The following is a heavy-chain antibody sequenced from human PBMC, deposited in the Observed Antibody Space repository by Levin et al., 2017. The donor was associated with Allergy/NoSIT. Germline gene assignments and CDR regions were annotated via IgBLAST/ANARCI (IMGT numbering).Heavy chain of an antibody. CDR2: ISSSGSTI. D-gene: IGHD1-7*01. Sequence: GGSLRLSCAASGFTFSDYYMSWIRQAPGKGLEWVSYISSSGSTIYYADSVKGRFTISRDNAKNSLYLQMNSLRAEDTAVYYCARVLTGTTVSDYGMDVWGQGTTVTVSS. CDR1: GFTFSDYY. CDR3: ARVLTGTTVSDYGMDV. J-gene: IGHJ6*02. V-gene: IGHV3-11*01.